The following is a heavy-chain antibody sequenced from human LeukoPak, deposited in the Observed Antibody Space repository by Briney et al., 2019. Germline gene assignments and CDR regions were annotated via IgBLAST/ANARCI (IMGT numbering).Heavy chain of an antibody. J-gene: IGHJ4*02. CDR1: GGSFSGYY. Sequence: SETLSLTCAVYGGSFSGYYWSWIRQPPGKGLEWIGEINHSGSTNYNPSLNSRVTISVDTSKNQFSLKLSSVTAADTAVYYCARHPRGLAVAGDFDYWGQGTLVTVSS. CDR3: ARHPRGLAVAGDFDY. CDR2: INHSGST. D-gene: IGHD6-19*01. V-gene: IGHV4-34*01.